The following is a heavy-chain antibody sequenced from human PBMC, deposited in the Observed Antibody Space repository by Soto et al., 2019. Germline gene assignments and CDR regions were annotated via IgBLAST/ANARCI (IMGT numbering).Heavy chain of an antibody. CDR3: AHRISPNDNSWFDP. V-gene: IGHV2-5*02. Sequence: PTLVNPTQTLTLTCTFSGFSLSTSGVGVGWIRQPPGKALEWLALIYWDDDKRYSPSLKSRLTITKDTSKNQVVLTMTNMDPVDTATYFCAHRISPNDNSWFDPWGQGTLVTVSS. J-gene: IGHJ5*02. CDR2: IYWDDDK. CDR1: GFSLSTSGVG.